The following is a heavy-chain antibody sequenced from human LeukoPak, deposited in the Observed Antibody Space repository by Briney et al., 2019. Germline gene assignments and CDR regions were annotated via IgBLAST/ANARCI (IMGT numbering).Heavy chain of an antibody. D-gene: IGHD3-22*01. Sequence: PSETLSLTCAVYGGSFSGYYWSWIRQPPGKGLEWIGEINHSGSTNYNPSLKSRVTISVDTSKNQFSLKLSSVTAADMAVYYCARDALSPPYYYDSSGYYYGAFDIWGQGTMVTVSS. CDR3: ARDALSPPYYYDSSGYYYGAFDI. CDR2: INHSGST. J-gene: IGHJ3*02. V-gene: IGHV4-34*01. CDR1: GGSFSGYY.